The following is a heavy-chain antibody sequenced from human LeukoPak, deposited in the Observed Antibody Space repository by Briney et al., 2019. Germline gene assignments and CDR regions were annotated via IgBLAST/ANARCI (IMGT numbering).Heavy chain of an antibody. V-gene: IGHV4-30-2*01. D-gene: IGHD3-16*01. CDR1: GYSISSGYS. CDR2: IYHSGST. Sequence: PSETLSLTCTVSGYSISSGYSWSWIRQPPGKGLEWIGYIYHSGSTYYNPSLKSRVTISVDRSKNQFSLKLSSVTAADTAVYYCARVPTPGEFDYWGQGTLVTVSS. J-gene: IGHJ4*02. CDR3: ARVPTPGEFDY.